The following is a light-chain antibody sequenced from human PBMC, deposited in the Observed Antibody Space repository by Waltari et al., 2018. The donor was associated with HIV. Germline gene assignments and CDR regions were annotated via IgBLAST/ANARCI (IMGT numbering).Light chain of an antibody. J-gene: IGLJ3*02. V-gene: IGLV1-47*01. CDR2: RNN. CDR1: SPNTGSNF. CDR3: AAWDDSLREV. Sequence: QSVLTQPPSASGTPGHSVPISCSGSSPNTGSNFVYWYQQLPGAAPKLHIYRNNERPSGFPDRFSGSKSGTSASLAISGLRSEDEADYYCAAWDDSLREVFGGGTKLTVL.